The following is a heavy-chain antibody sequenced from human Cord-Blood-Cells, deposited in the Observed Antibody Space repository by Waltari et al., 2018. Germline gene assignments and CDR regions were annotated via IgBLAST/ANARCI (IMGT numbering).Heavy chain of an antibody. Sequence: SFSGYYWSWIRQPPGKGLEWIGEINHSGSTNYNPSLKSRVTISVDTSKNQFSLKLSSVTAADTAVYYCARLAKYKYNWNYWGQGTLVTVSS. CDR3: ARLAKYKYNWNY. D-gene: IGHD1-20*01. CDR2: INHSGST. J-gene: IGHJ4*02. V-gene: IGHV4-34*01. CDR1: SFSGYY.